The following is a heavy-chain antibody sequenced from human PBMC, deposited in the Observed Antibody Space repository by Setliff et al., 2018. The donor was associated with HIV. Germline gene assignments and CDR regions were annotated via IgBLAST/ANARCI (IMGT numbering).Heavy chain of an antibody. CDR3: VRCVSHGSQPSYFDY. CDR2: IYHSGFT. CDR1: GYSISSGYY. Sequence: PSETLSLTCTVSGYSISSGYYWGWIRLPPGKGLEWIGDIYHSGFTIYNPSLKSRVTLSLDASKNQFSLKLSSVTAADTAVYFCVRCVSHGSQPSYFDYWGQGTLVTVSS. J-gene: IGHJ4*02. V-gene: IGHV4-38-2*02. D-gene: IGHD3-10*01.